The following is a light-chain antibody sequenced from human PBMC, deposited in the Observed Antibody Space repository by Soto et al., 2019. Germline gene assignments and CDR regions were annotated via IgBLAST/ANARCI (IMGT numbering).Light chain of an antibody. CDR1: QSVSDSQ. Sequence: EIVLTQSPGTLYLSPGERATLSCRTSQSVSDSQLAWYQQKPGQAPRLLIYAVCSRATGIPDRFSGSGSGTDFTLTISSLEPEDFALYYCQQYGTSRWTFGLGTKVDIK. CDR3: QQYGTSRWT. J-gene: IGKJ1*01. V-gene: IGKV3-20*01. CDR2: AVC.